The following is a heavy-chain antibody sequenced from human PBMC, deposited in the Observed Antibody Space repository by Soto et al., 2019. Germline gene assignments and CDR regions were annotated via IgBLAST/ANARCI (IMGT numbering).Heavy chain of an antibody. CDR1: DGSFNSFSGHY. D-gene: IGHD3-10*01. CDR3: ARESNYFGAGGWFAP. J-gene: IGHJ5*02. V-gene: IGHV4-34*01. CDR2: INHSGNT. Sequence: SETLSLTCAVYDGSFNSFSGHYWSWIRQPPGKGLEWIGEINHSGNTNYNPSLKSRVTISVDTSKNQFSLKLSSVTAADTAVFYCARESNYFGAGGWFAPWGQGTLVTVSS.